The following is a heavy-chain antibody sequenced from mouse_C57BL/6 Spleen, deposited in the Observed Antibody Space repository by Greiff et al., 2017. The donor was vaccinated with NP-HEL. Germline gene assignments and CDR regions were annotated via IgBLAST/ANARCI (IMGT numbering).Heavy chain of an antibody. D-gene: IGHD1-1*01. CDR3: ARKGVTTVPFAY. CDR2: INPNNGGT. V-gene: IGHV1-18*01. CDR1: GYTFTDYN. J-gene: IGHJ3*01. Sequence: EVQGVESGPELVKPGASVKIPCKASGYTFTDYNMDWVKQSHGKSLEWIGDINPNNGGTIYNQKFKGKATLTVDKSSSTAYMELRSLTSEDTAVYYCARKGVTTVPFAYWGQGTLVTVSA.